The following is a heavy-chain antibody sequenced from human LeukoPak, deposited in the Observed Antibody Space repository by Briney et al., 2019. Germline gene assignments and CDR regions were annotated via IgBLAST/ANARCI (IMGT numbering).Heavy chain of an antibody. CDR1: GYTFTDYY. Sequence: ASAKVSCKASGYTFTDYYMHWVRQAPGQGLEWMGWINPNSGTNYAQKFQGRVTMTRDTSISTACMELTRLTSDDTAVYYCARNRWMDYWGQGTLVTVSS. J-gene: IGHJ4*02. D-gene: IGHD1-1*01. V-gene: IGHV1-2*02. CDR3: ARNRWMDY. CDR2: INPNSGT.